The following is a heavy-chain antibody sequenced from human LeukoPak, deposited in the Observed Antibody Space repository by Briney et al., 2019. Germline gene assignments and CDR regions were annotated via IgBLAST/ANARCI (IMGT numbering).Heavy chain of an antibody. V-gene: IGHV1-8*01. Sequence: ASVKVSCKASGYTFTSYDINWVRQATGQGLEWMGWMNPNSGNTGYAQKFQGRVTMTRNTSISTAYMELSSLRSEDTAVYYCARGGIRLHCSSTSCPYNWFDPWGQGTLVTVSS. CDR2: MNPNSGNT. CDR3: ARGGIRLHCSSTSCPYNWFDP. CDR1: GYTFTSYD. D-gene: IGHD2-2*01. J-gene: IGHJ5*02.